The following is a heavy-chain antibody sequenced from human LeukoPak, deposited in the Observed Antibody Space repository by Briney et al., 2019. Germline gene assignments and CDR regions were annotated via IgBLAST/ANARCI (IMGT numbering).Heavy chain of an antibody. V-gene: IGHV1-2*06. Sequence: ASVKVSCKASGYTFTGYYMRWVRQAPGQGLEWMGRINPNSGGANYAQKFQGRVTMTRDTSISTAYMELSRLRSDDTAVYYCARGLRHQVGATPVDPWGQGTLVTVSS. J-gene: IGHJ4*02. CDR1: GYTFTGYY. D-gene: IGHD1-26*01. CDR2: INPNSGGA. CDR3: ARGLRHQVGATPVDP.